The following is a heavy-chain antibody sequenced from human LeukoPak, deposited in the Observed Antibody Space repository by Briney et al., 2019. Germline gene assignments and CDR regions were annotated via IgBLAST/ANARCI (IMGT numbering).Heavy chain of an antibody. V-gene: IGHV3-21*01. CDR1: GFTFSTYS. D-gene: IGHD3-22*01. J-gene: IGHJ3*02. Sequence: GSLRLSCAASGFTFSTYSMNWVRQAPGKGLEWVSSISSSGGYIFDADSVKGRFTISRDNAKNSLYLQMNSLRAEDTAVYYCARDSSAYYTFDIWGQGTMVTDSS. CDR2: ISSSGGYI. CDR3: ARDSSAYYTFDI.